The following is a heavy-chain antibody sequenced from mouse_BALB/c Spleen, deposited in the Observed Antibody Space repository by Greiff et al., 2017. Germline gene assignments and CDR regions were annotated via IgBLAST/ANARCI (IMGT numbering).Heavy chain of an antibody. V-gene: IGHV5-17*02. CDR3: ARRSPTWFAY. CDR1: GFTFSSFG. J-gene: IGHJ3*01. Sequence: EVKLVESGGGLVKPGGSLKLSCAASGFTFSSFGMHWVRQAPEKGLEWVAYISSGSSTIYYADTVKGRFTISRDNPKNTLFLQMTSLRSEDTAMYYCARRSPTWFAYWGQGTLVTVFA. CDR2: ISSGSSTI.